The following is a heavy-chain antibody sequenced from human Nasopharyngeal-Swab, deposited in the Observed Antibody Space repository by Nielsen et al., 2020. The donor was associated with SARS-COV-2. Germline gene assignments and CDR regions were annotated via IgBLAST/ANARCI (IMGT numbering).Heavy chain of an antibody. D-gene: IGHD3-22*01. J-gene: IGHJ4*02. V-gene: IGHV3-48*01. CDR2: ISSSSSTI. CDR1: GFTFSSYS. CDR3: ARSLYYYDSSGYPSSYYFDY. Sequence: GESLQISCAASGFTFSSYSMNWVRQAPGKGLEWVSYISSSSSTIYYADSVKGRFTISRDNAKNSLYLQMNSLRAEDTAVYYCARSLYYYDSSGYPSSYYFDYWGQGTLVTVSS.